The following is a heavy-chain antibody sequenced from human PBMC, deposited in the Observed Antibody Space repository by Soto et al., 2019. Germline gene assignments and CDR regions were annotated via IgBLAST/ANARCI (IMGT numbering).Heavy chain of an antibody. V-gene: IGHV3-23*01. CDR3: AKDLQTGDYYYYYYYMDV. CDR1: GFTFSSYA. CDR2: ISGSGGST. Sequence: EVQLLESGGGLVQPGGSLRLSCAASGFTFSSYAMSWVRQAPGQGLEWVSAISGSGGSTYYADSVKGRFTISRDNSKDSLYLQMNSLRAEDTAVYYCAKDLQTGDYYYYYYYMDVWGKGTTVTVSS. J-gene: IGHJ6*03. D-gene: IGHD1-1*01.